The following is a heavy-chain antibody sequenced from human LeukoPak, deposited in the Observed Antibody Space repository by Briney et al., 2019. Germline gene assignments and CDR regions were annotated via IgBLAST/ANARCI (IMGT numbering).Heavy chain of an antibody. CDR3: ARRGTAMDFDY. J-gene: IGHJ4*02. CDR1: GYSFTSYW. CDR2: IYPGDSDT. Sequence: GGSLKISCKGSGYSFTSYWIAWVRQMPGKGLGWMGIIYPGDSDTRYRPSFQGEVTISADKTISTAYLQWSSMKASDTAMYYCARRGTAMDFDYWGQGTLVTVSS. D-gene: IGHD5-18*01. V-gene: IGHV5-51*01.